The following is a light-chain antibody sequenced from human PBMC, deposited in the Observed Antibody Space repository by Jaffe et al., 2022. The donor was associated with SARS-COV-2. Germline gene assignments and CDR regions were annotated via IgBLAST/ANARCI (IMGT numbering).Light chain of an antibody. CDR2: GAS. CDR3: QQYHSFPFT. J-gene: IGKJ4*01. Sequence: EIVLTQSPGTLSLSPGDRATLSCRASQSVTSNYIAWYQQKPGQAPRLLMYGASSRVTGIPDRFSGSGSGTDFTLTIDRLEPEDFAVYYCQQYHSFPFTFGGGTKVEIK. CDR1: QSVTSNY. V-gene: IGKV3-20*01.